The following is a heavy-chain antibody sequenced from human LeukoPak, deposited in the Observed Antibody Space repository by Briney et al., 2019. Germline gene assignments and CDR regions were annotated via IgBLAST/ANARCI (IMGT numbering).Heavy chain of an antibody. CDR1: GYSISSGYY. CDR2: IYHSGST. V-gene: IGHV4-38-2*02. CDR3: ADYDILSGLG. Sequence: PSETLSLTCTVSGYSISSGYYWGWIRQPPGKGREWIGSIYHSGSTYYNPSLKSRVTISVDTSKNQFSLKLSSVTAADTAVYYCADYDILSGLGWGQGTLVTVSS. D-gene: IGHD3-9*01. J-gene: IGHJ4*02.